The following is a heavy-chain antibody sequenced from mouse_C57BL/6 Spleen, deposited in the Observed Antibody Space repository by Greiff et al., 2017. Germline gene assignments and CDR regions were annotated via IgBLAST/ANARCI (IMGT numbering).Heavy chain of an antibody. J-gene: IGHJ2*01. V-gene: IGHV1-55*01. CDR3: ASDTLTGSDY. CDR2: FYPGSGSP. D-gene: IGHD4-1*01. Sequence: QVQLQQPGAELVKPGASVKMSCKASGYTFTSYWITWVKQRPGQGLEWIGDFYPGSGSPNYNEKFKSKATLTVDTSSSTAYMQLSSLASEDSAVYYCASDTLTGSDYGGQGTTLTVSS. CDR1: GYTFTSYW.